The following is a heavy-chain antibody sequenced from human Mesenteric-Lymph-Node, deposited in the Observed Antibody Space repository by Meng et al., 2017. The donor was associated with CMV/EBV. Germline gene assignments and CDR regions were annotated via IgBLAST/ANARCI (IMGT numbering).Heavy chain of an antibody. Sequence: YGRSFRGYYWSWIHQPPGKGLEWIGEINHSGSTNYNPSLKSRVTISVDTSKTQFSLKLSSVTAADTAVYYCARVHSQGYSYGYNWFDPWGQGTLVTVSS. D-gene: IGHD5-18*01. V-gene: IGHV4-34*01. CDR2: INHSGST. CDR1: GRSFRGYY. CDR3: ARVHSQGYSYGYNWFDP. J-gene: IGHJ5*02.